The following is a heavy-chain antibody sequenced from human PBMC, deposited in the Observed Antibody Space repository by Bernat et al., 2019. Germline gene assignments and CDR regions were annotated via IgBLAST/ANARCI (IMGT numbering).Heavy chain of an antibody. CDR3: AKGDTAMAKYYYYYYGMDV. CDR2: IWYDGSNK. V-gene: IGHV3-33*06. CDR1: GFTFTSYG. J-gene: IGHJ6*02. Sequence: QVQLVASGGGVVQPGRSLRLSCAAPGFTFTSYGMHWVRQASGKGLEWVGVIWYDGSNKYYADSVKGRFTISRDNSKSTLYLQMNSLRAEDTAVYYCAKGDTAMAKYYYYYYGMDVWGQGTTVTVSS. D-gene: IGHD5-18*01.